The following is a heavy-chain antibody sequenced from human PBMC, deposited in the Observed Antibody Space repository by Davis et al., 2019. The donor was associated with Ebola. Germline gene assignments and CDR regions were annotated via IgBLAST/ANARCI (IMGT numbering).Heavy chain of an antibody. Sequence: ASVKVSCKASGYTFTGYYMHWVRQAPGQGLEWMGRINPNSGGTNYAQKLQGRVTMTTDTSTSTAYMELRSLRSDDTAVYYCARDWDRLRWYYYYGMDVWGKGTTVTVSS. D-gene: IGHD4-23*01. V-gene: IGHV1-2*06. CDR1: GYTFTGYY. J-gene: IGHJ6*04. CDR3: ARDWDRLRWYYYYGMDV. CDR2: INPNSGGT.